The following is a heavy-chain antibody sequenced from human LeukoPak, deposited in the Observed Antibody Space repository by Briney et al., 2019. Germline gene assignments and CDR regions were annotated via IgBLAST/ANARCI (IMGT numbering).Heavy chain of an antibody. CDR1: GFTFSRSW. CDR2: INDDGSTA. CDR3: ARDPYSGRYGDYYYYYMDV. D-gene: IGHD1-26*01. Sequence: PGGSLRLSCAASGFTFSRSWMHWVRQAPGKGLVWVSRINDDGSTASYADSVKGRFTISRDNAKNSLYLQINSLRAEDTAVYYCARDPYSGRYGDYYYYYMDVWGKGTTVTISS. J-gene: IGHJ6*03. V-gene: IGHV3-74*01.